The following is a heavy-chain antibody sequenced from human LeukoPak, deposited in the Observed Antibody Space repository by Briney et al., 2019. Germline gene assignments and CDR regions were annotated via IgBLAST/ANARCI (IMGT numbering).Heavy chain of an antibody. CDR2: INHSGGT. V-gene: IGHV4-34*01. CDR3: ARGRADRPGWFDP. D-gene: IGHD6-6*01. J-gene: IGHJ5*02. Sequence: SETLSLTCAVYGGSFSGYYWSWIRQPPGKGLEWIGEINHSGGTNYNPSLKSRVTISVDTSKNQFSLKLSSVTAADTAVYYCARGRADRPGWFDPWGQGTLVTVSS. CDR1: GGSFSGYY.